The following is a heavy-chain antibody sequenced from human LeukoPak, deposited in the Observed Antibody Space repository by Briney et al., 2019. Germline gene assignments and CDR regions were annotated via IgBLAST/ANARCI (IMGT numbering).Heavy chain of an antibody. D-gene: IGHD3-10*01. V-gene: IGHV3-74*01. Sequence: GGSLRLSCAASGFTFSSYWMHWVRQAPGKGLVWVSRINSDGGSTSYADSVKGRFTISRDNAKNTLYLQMNSLRAEDTAVYYCARVRGLGYGSGSYYSHVNTLDYWGRGTLVTVSS. CDR1: GFTFSSYW. CDR2: INSDGGST. CDR3: ARVRGLGYGSGSYYSHVNTLDY. J-gene: IGHJ4*02.